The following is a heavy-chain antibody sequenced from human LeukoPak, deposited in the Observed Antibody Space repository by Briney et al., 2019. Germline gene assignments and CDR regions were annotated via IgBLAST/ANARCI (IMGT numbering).Heavy chain of an antibody. D-gene: IGHD6-19*01. Sequence: SETLSLTCTVSGGSISSYYWSWIRQPPGKGLEWIGYIYYSGRTNYNPSLKSRVTISVDTSKNQFSLKLSSVTAADTAVYYCARRKTQWLAYRGENWFDPWGQGTLVTVSS. CDR3: ARRKTQWLAYRGENWFDP. J-gene: IGHJ5*02. V-gene: IGHV4-59*08. CDR2: IYYSGRT. CDR1: GGSISSYY.